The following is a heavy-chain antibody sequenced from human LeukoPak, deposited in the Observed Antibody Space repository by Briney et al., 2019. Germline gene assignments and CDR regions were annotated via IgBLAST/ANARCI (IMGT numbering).Heavy chain of an antibody. Sequence: ASVEVSCKASGGTFSSYAIRWVRQAPGQGLEWKGGIIPIFGTANYAQKFQGRVTITADESTSTAYMELSSLRSEDTAVYYCARVKPAYCGGDCYWYNWFDPWGQGTLVTVSS. J-gene: IGHJ5*02. CDR2: IIPIFGTA. CDR1: GGTFSSYA. D-gene: IGHD2-21*02. V-gene: IGHV1-69*01. CDR3: ARVKPAYCGGDCYWYNWFDP.